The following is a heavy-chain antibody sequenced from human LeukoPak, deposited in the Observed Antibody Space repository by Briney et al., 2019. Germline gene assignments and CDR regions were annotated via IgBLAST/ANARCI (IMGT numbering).Heavy chain of an antibody. V-gene: IGHV1-2*06. Sequence: GASVKVSCKASGYTFTSYGTSWVRQAPGQGLEWMGRINPNSGGTNYAQKFQGRVTMTRDTSISTAYMELSRLRSDDTAVYYCARAQYDSSGYYWNYWGQGTLVTVSS. CDR1: GYTFTSYG. J-gene: IGHJ4*02. CDR3: ARAQYDSSGYYWNY. D-gene: IGHD3-22*01. CDR2: INPNSGGT.